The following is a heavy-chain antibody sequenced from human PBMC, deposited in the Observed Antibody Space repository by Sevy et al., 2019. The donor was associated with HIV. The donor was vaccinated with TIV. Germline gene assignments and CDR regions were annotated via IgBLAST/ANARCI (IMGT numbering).Heavy chain of an antibody. J-gene: IGHJ6*02. CDR3: ARDSAYCGGDCYWGLYYYYGMDV. Sequence: ASVKVSCKASGGTFSSYAISWVRQAPGQGLEWMGGIIPIFGTANYAQKFQGRVTITADESTSTAYMELSSLRSEDTAVYYCARDSAYCGGDCYWGLYYYYGMDVWGQGTTVTVSS. CDR2: IIPIFGTA. CDR1: GGTFSSYA. V-gene: IGHV1-69*13. D-gene: IGHD2-21*01.